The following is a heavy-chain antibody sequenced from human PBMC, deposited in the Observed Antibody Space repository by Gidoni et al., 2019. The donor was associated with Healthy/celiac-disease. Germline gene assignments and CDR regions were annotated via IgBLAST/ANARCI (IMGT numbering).Heavy chain of an antibody. CDR3: AKDITTVTTHYYYGMDV. CDR2: ISYDGSNK. J-gene: IGHJ6*02. D-gene: IGHD4-4*01. CDR1: GFTFSSFG. V-gene: IGHV3-30*18. Sequence: QVQLVESGGGVVQPGRSLRLSCAASGFTFSSFGMHWVRQAPGKGLEWVAVISYDGSNKYYADSVKGRFTISRDNSKNTLYLQMNSLRAEDTAVYYCAKDITTVTTHYYYGMDVWGQGTTVTVSS.